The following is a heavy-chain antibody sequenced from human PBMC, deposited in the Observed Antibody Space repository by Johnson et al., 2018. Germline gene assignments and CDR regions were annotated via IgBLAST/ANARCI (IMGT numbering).Heavy chain of an antibody. CDR2: ISGSGGST. CDR3: AKSSSWFYYYYGMDV. J-gene: IGHJ6*02. Sequence: EVQLVESGGGLVKXGGSXRLXCAASGFTFSSYGMHWVRQAPGKGLEWVSAISGSGGSTYYADSVKGRFTISRDNSKNTLSRQMNSLRAEDTAGYYCAKSSSWFYYYYGMDVWGQGTTVTVSS. V-gene: IGHV3-23*04. D-gene: IGHD6-13*01. CDR1: GFTFSSYG.